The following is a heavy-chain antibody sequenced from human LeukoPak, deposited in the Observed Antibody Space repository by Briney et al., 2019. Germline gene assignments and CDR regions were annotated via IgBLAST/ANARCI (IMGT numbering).Heavy chain of an antibody. Sequence: PSETLSLTCTVSGGSISSGDYYWSWIRQPPGKGLEWIGYIYYSGSTYYNPSLKSRVTISVDTSKNQFSLKLSSVTAADTAVYYCARIVAGSFFDYWGQGTLVTVSS. CDR2: IYYSGST. CDR1: GGSISSGDYY. J-gene: IGHJ4*02. V-gene: IGHV4-30-4*08. CDR3: ARIVAGSFFDY. D-gene: IGHD5-12*01.